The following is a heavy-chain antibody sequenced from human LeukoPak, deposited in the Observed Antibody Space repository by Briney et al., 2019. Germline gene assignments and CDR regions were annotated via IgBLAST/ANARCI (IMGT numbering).Heavy chain of an antibody. CDR2: IYYSGST. CDR1: GGSISSYY. Sequence: PSETLSLTCTVSGGSISSYYRSWIRQPPGKGLEWIGYIYYSGSTNYNPSLKSRVTISVDTSKNQFSLNLSSVTAADTAVYYCARGGDSKHLVNWGQGTLVTVSS. CDR3: ARGGDSKHLVN. D-gene: IGHD3-3*02. V-gene: IGHV4-59*01. J-gene: IGHJ4*02.